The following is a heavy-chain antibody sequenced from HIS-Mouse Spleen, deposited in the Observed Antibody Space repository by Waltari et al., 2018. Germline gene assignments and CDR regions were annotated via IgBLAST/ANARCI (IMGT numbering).Heavy chain of an antibody. Sequence: QLQLQESGPGLVKPSETLSLTCTVSGGSISSSSYYWGWIRQPPGQGLEWIGSIDSSGSTDYNPSLKSRVTVLVDTSKNQFSLKLSSVTAADTAVYYCAREIPYSSSWYDWYFDLWGRGTLVTVSS. CDR1: GGSISSSSYY. CDR3: AREIPYSSSWYDWYFDL. J-gene: IGHJ2*01. V-gene: IGHV4-39*07. CDR2: IDSSGST. D-gene: IGHD6-13*01.